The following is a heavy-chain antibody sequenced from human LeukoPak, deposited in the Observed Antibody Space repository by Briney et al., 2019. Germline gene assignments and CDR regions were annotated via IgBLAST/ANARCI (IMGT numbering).Heavy chain of an antibody. CDR3: ARYRAYYGSGSYFDY. CDR1: GGTFSSYA. J-gene: IGHJ4*02. D-gene: IGHD3-10*01. V-gene: IGHV1-69*04. CDR2: IIPILGIA. Sequence: SVKVSCKASGGTFSSYAISWVRQAPGQGLEWMGRIIPILGIANYAQKFQGRVTITADKSTSTAYMELSSLRSEDTAVYYCARYRAYYGSGSYFDYWGQGTLVTVS.